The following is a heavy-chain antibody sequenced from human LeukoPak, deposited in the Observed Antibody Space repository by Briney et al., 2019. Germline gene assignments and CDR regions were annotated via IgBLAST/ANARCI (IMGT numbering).Heavy chain of an antibody. CDR1: GFTFSSYA. Sequence: PGGSLRLSCAASGFTFSSYAMSWVRQAPGKGLEWVSGIGGSGGSTYYADSVKGRLTISRDNAKNTVYLQMNSLRAEDMAVYYCAKSSGDYKTKFDSWGQGTLVTVSS. CDR3: AKSSGDYKTKFDS. V-gene: IGHV3-23*01. D-gene: IGHD4-17*01. CDR2: IGGSGGST. J-gene: IGHJ4*02.